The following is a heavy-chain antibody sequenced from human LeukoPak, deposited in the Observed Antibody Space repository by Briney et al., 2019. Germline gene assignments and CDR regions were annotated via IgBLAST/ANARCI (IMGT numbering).Heavy chain of an antibody. J-gene: IGHJ3*02. CDR1: GFTVSDNY. CDR2: IYSGGGT. V-gene: IGHV3-66*01. CDR3: AKGKINHEGAFDI. Sequence: GGSLRLSCAASGFTVSDNYMTWVRQAPGRGLEGVSVIYSGGGTSYADSVKGRFSISRDNSKKMLYLQMNSLRGDDTAVYFCAKGKINHEGAFDIWGQGTLVTVSS.